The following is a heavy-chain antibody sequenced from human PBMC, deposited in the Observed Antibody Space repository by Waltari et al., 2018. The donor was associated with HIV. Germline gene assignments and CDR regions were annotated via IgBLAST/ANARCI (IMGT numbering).Heavy chain of an antibody. V-gene: IGHV4-31*03. J-gene: IGHJ4*02. D-gene: IGHD5-12*01. CDR3: ARGFVGRYSGHDYVWDY. CDR1: GDSIPSGTFS. Sequence: QVQLQESGPGLVKPSQTLSLTCTVSGDSIPSGTFSWTWIRQHPEKGLEWIGHIYYSGSTYSNPSLKTRIDISLDTSMNHFSLNLTSVTAADTAVYYCARGFVGRYSGHDYVWDYWGQGILVTVSS. CDR2: IYYSGST.